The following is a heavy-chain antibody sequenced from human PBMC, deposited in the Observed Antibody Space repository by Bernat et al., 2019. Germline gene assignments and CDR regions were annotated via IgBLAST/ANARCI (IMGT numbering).Heavy chain of an antibody. V-gene: IGHV4-4*02. D-gene: IGHD5-12*01. CDR1: GGSISSSNW. Sequence: QVQLQESGPGLVKPSGTLSLTCAVSGGSISSSNWWSCVRQPPGKGLEWIGEIYHSGSTNYNPSLKSRVTISVDKSKNQFSLKLSSVTAADTAVYYCAREMATITYYYYYGMDVWGQGTTVTVSS. J-gene: IGHJ6*02. CDR3: AREMATITYYYYYGMDV. CDR2: IYHSGST.